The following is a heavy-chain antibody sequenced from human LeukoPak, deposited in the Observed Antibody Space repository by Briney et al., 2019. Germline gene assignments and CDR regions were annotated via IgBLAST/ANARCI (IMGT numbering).Heavy chain of an antibody. CDR3: VRFALSSSLDH. J-gene: IGHJ5*02. CDR1: GYSLTNNW. V-gene: IGHV5-51*01. CDR2: IYPGYSDA. Sequence: GEPLKISGKISGYSLTNNWIGWVRQVPGKGLEWMGLIYPGYSDAKYSPSFQGQVTLSVDTSISTAYLQLGGLRASDTAIYYCVRFALSSSLDHWGQGTLVTVSS. D-gene: IGHD6-13*01.